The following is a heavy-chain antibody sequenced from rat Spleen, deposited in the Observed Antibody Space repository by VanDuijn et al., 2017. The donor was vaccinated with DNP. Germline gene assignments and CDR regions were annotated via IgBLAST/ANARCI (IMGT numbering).Heavy chain of an antibody. Sequence: EVRLQESGPGLVKPSQSLSLTCSVTGYSITSNYWAWIRKFPGNKMEWMGYISYSGNIRYNPSLKSRVSITRDTSKNQFFLQLNSVTTEDTATYYCARWVRYFDCWGQGVMVTVSS. CDR3: ARWVRYFDC. CDR2: ISYSGNI. J-gene: IGHJ2*01. V-gene: IGHV3-1*01. D-gene: IGHD1-1*01. CDR1: GYSITSNY.